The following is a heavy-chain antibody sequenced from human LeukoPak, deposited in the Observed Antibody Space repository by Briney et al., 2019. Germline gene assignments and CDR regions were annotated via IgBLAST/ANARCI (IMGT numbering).Heavy chain of an antibody. D-gene: IGHD4-23*01. CDR3: ARHSTVVTPGDY. J-gene: IGHJ4*02. CDR1: GGSISSYY. Sequence: SETLSLTRTVSGGSISSYYWSWIRQPPGKGLEWIGYIYHSGSTNYNPSLKSRVTISVDTSKNQFSLKLSSVTAADTAVYYCARHSTVVTPGDYWGQGTLVTVSS. V-gene: IGHV4-59*08. CDR2: IYHSGST.